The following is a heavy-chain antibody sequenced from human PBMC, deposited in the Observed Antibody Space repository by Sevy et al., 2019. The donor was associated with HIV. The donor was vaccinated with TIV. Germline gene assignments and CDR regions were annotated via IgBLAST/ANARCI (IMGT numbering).Heavy chain of an antibody. CDR3: ARGYDFWSGYYTPDWYFDL. V-gene: IGHV3-21*01. CDR2: ISSTSNYI. D-gene: IGHD3-3*01. J-gene: IGHJ2*01. Sequence: GGSLRLSCAASGFTFSTYSMNWVRQAPGRGLEWVSSISSTSNYIYYAGSVKGRLTIPRDNAKNSLYLQMNSLRAEDTAVFYCARGYDFWSGYYTPDWYFDLWGRGTLVTVSS. CDR1: GFTFSTYS.